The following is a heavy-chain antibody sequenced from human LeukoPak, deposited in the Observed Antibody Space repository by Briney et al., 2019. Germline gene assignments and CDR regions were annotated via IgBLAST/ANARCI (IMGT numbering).Heavy chain of an antibody. D-gene: IGHD2-15*01. V-gene: IGHV3-30*18. CDR3: AKDLWWYDY. J-gene: IGHJ4*02. CDR2: ISYDGSNK. Sequence: PGGSLRLSCAASGFTFSSYGVHWVRQAPGKGLEWVAVISYDGSNKYYADSVKGRFTISRDNSKNTLYLQMNSLRAEDTAVYYCAKDLWWYDYWGQGTLVTVSS. CDR1: GFTFSSYG.